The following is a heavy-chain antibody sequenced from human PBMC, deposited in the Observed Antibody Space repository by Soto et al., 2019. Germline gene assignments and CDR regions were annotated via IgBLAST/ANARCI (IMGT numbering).Heavy chain of an antibody. V-gene: IGHV4-34*01. Sequence: PSETLSLTCAVYGGSFSGYYWSWIRQPPGKGLEWIGEINHSGSTNYNPSLKSRVTISVDTSKNQFSLKLSSVTAADTAVYYCARAPTAAARHWFDPWGQGTLVTVSS. D-gene: IGHD6-13*01. CDR1: GGSFSGYY. CDR3: ARAPTAAARHWFDP. J-gene: IGHJ5*02. CDR2: INHSGST.